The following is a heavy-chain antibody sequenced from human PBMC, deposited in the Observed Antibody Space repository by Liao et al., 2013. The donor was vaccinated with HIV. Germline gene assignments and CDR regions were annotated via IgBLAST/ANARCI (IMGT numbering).Heavy chain of an antibody. Sequence: QVQLQESGPRLVKPSQTLSLTCTVSGGSISSGSYYWTWIRQPAGKGLEWIGRMYTSGSTNYNPSLKSRVTISIDTSKNQFSLKLNSVTAADTAVYYCARDSSDYHYYYYMDVWAKGPRSPSP. D-gene: IGHD6-19*01. CDR3: ARDSSDYHYYYYMDV. J-gene: IGHJ6*03. CDR2: MYTSGST. V-gene: IGHV4-61*02. CDR1: GGSISSGSYY.